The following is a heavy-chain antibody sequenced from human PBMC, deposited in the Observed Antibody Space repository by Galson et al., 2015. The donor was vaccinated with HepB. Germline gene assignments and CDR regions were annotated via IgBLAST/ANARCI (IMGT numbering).Heavy chain of an antibody. J-gene: IGHJ6*02. CDR3: ARVAPLQHYYYGMDV. CDR2: ISAYNGNT. V-gene: IGHV1-18*04. D-gene: IGHD4-11*01. Sequence: SVKVSCKASGYTFTSYGISWVRQAPGQGLEWMGWISAYNGNTNYAQKLQGRVTMTTDTSTSTAYMELRSLRSDDTAVYYCARVAPLQHYYYGMDVWGQGTTVTVSS. CDR1: GYTFTSYG.